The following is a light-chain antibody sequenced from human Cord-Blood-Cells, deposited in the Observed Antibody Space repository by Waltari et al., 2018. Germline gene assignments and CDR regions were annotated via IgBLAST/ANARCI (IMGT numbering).Light chain of an antibody. CDR3: TSYVGSNSF. CDR2: EVN. CDR1: GSDIGYENA. J-gene: IGLJ2*01. V-gene: IGLV2-8*01. Sequence: QTAPTQPPSVSGSPGQSVTISCTGFGSDIGYENAVSWYQHQPGKVPKLIIHEVNKRPSGVSVRFLGSKSGNTASLTISGLQADDEADYYCTSYVGSNSFFGGGTRLTVL.